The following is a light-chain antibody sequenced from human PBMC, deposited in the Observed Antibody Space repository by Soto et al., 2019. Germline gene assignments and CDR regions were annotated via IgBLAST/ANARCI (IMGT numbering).Light chain of an antibody. J-gene: IGKJ5*01. CDR1: QSISDT. CDR2: GAS. Sequence: EIVLTQSPGTLSLSPGERATLSCRASQSISDTLAWYQQKPGQAPRLLIHGASTRAPGFPARFSGSGSGTYFTLTISRLEPEDFAVYYCQHYGTSAITFGQGTRLEIK. V-gene: IGKV3-20*01. CDR3: QHYGTSAIT.